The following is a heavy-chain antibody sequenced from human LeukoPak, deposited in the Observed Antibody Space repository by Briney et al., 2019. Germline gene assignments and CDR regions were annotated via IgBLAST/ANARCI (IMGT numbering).Heavy chain of an antibody. Sequence: SQTLSLTCAVSGGSISSAGNSWSWIRQPPGKGLEWIGHIYHDGSTQYNPSLKSRVALSVDMSKNQFSLNLSSVTAADTAVYYCARDYLPYGMDVWGQGTTVTVSS. CDR2: IYHDGST. CDR1: GGSISSAGNS. CDR3: ARDYLPYGMDV. J-gene: IGHJ6*02. V-gene: IGHV4-30-2*01.